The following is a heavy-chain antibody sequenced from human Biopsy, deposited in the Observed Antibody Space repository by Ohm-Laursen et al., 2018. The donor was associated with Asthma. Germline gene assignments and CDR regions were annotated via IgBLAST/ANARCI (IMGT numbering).Heavy chain of an antibody. V-gene: IGHV1-2*06. CDR3: ARIKIRIGAGTDRYFDL. J-gene: IGHJ2*01. D-gene: IGHD3-16*01. CDR2: IDPNSGGT. Sequence: ASVKVSCKASGDSFSNYAISWVQQAPGQGLEWMGRIDPNSGGTNYAQKFLGRVTMTRDTSVNTAFMVLSRLRSDDTAVYYCARIKIRIGAGTDRYFDLWGRGTLVTVSS. CDR1: GDSFSNYA.